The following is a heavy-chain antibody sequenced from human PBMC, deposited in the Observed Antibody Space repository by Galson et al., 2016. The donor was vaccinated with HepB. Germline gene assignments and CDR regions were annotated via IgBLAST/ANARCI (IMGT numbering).Heavy chain of an antibody. CDR3: ARVQGRGFIMLNF. V-gene: IGHV1-8*01. J-gene: IGHJ1*01. Sequence: SCKASGYPFTSYDINWVRPATGQGLEWMGWMDPNSGDTDYAQKFQGRVTMTRDTSISTAYMELTSLRSEDTAVYYCARVQGRGFIMLNFWGQGTLVTVSS. D-gene: IGHD3-10*01. CDR2: MDPNSGDT. CDR1: GYPFTSYD.